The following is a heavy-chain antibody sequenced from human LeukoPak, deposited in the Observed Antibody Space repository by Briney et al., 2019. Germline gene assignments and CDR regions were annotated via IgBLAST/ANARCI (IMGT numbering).Heavy chain of an antibody. Sequence: SETLSLTCTVSGGSISSYYWSWIRQPPGKGLEWIGYIYYSGSTNYNPSLKSRVTISVDTSKNQFSLKLSSVTAADTAVYYCARANPSIAARPYGMDVWGQGTTVTVSS. D-gene: IGHD6-6*01. CDR2: IYYSGST. J-gene: IGHJ6*02. CDR3: ARANPSIAARPYGMDV. CDR1: GGSISSYY. V-gene: IGHV4-59*12.